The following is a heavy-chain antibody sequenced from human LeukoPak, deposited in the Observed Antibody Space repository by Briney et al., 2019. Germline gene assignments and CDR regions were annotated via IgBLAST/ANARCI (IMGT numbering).Heavy chain of an antibody. CDR2: ISWNSGSI. CDR3: AKDFSSGWQQLRNFDY. CDR1: GFTFDDYA. J-gene: IGHJ4*02. D-gene: IGHD6-19*01. Sequence: GGSLRLSCAASGFTFDDYAMHWVRQAPGKGLEWVSGISWNSGSIGYADSVKGRFTISRDNAKNSLYLQMNSLRAEDTALYYCAKDFSSGWQQLRNFDYWGQGTLVTVSS. V-gene: IGHV3-9*01.